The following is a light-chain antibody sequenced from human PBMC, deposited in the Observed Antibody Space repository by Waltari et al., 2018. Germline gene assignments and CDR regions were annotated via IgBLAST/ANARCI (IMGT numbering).Light chain of an antibody. CDR3: SSYTDINIALI. CDR2: HVS. Sequence: QSALTQPASMSGSPGQSITISCTGTSSDIGGYDFISWYQQHPGKSPRLIILHVSSPPAGFSGRFSCSKSGNTASLSISGLQADDEADYFCSSYTDINIALIFGGGTKVTVL. J-gene: IGLJ2*01. CDR1: SSDIGGYDF. V-gene: IGLV2-14*01.